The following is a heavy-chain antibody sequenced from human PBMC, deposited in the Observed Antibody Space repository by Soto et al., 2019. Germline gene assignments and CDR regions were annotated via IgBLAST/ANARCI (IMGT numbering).Heavy chain of an antibody. Sequence: QVQLQESGPGLEKPLQTLSPTCTVSGGSITSGGYYWSWIRHPQGKGLEWIGYIYYSGSTYYTPSLKSRVTISVDTSKNQFSLKLSSVTAADTAVYYCARDVATGEIDYWGQGTLVTVSS. CDR1: GGSITSGGYY. CDR2: IYYSGST. D-gene: IGHD1-26*01. V-gene: IGHV4-31*03. CDR3: ARDVATGEIDY. J-gene: IGHJ4*02.